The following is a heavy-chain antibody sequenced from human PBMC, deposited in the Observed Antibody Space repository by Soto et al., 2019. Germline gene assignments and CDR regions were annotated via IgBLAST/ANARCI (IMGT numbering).Heavy chain of an antibody. J-gene: IGHJ6*02. CDR1: GGTFSNYA. V-gene: IGHV1-69*13. CDR3: ARANGAGAFEQDYLGMDV. D-gene: IGHD2-8*01. Sequence: SVKVSCKASGGTFSNYAISWVRQAPGQGLEWMGGIVPIFRTPNYAQKFQGRVTITADESTSTVYMVLSGLRSEDTALYYCARANGAGAFEQDYLGMDVWGQGTTVTVSS. CDR2: IVPIFRTP.